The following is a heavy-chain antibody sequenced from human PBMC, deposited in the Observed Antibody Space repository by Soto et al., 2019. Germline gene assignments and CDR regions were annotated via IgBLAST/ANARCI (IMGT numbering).Heavy chain of an antibody. CDR3: ARGSHPSDWFDP. CDR2: IYYSGST. J-gene: IGHJ5*02. V-gene: IGHV4-59*01. Sequence: SETLSLTCTVSGGSISSYYWSWIRQPPGKGLEWIGYIYYSGSTNYNPSLKSRVTISVDTSKNQFSLKLSSVTAADTAVYYCARGSHPSDWFDPWGQGTLVTVSS. CDR1: GGSISSYY. D-gene: IGHD2-2*01.